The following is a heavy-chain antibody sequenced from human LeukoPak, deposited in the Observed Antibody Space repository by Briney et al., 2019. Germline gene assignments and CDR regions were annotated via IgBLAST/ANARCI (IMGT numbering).Heavy chain of an antibody. CDR2: LHHSGST. CDR3: ARVGGDDSTGHYSVDY. J-gene: IGHJ4*02. Sequence: SETLSLTCAVSGYSITSTYWWGWIRQTPGRGLEWIGSLHHSGSTSYSPSLKSRVTISVDTSKDQFSLRLSSVTAADTAVYYCARVGGDDSTGHYSVDYWGQGTLVTVSS. CDR1: GYSITSTYW. V-gene: IGHV4-38-2*01. D-gene: IGHD3-22*01.